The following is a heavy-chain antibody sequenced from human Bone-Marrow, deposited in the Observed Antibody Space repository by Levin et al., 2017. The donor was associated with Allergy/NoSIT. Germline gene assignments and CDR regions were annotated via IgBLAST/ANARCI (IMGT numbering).Heavy chain of an antibody. V-gene: IGHV1-58*01. CDR2: IVVGSGNT. CDR3: AAVSKGRGATTGMD. J-gene: IGHJ4*02. Sequence: SVKVSCKASGFTFTSSAVQWVRQARGQRLEWIGWIVVGSGNTNYAQKFQERVTITRDMSTSTAYMELSSLRSEDTAVYYCAAVSKGRGATTGMDWGQGTLVTVSS. D-gene: IGHD1-26*01. CDR1: GFTFTSSA.